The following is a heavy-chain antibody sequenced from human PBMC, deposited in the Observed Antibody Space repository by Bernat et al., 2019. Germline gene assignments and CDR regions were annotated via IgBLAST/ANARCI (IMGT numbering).Heavy chain of an antibody. Sequence: EVQLVESGGGLVQPGRSLRLSCAASGFTFDDYAMHWVRQAPGQGLGWVSGISCNSCSIGNADSVKGRITISRDNDKNSLYLQMNSLRAEDTDLYYCAKDILSTTQGIAAAGTGENAFDIWGQGTMVTVSS. D-gene: IGHD6-13*01. CDR3: AKDILSTTQGIAAAGTGENAFDI. J-gene: IGHJ3*02. V-gene: IGHV3-9*01. CDR1: GFTFDDYA. CDR2: ISCNSCSI.